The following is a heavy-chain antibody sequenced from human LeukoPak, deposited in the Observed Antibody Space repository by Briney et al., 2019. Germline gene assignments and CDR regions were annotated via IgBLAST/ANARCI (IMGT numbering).Heavy chain of an antibody. J-gene: IGHJ5*01. Sequence: QAGGSLRLSCATSGFIFSTYALSWVRQAPGKGLEWASSISGSGGSTYHADSVKGRFTISRDSSKNTLYLQMNSLRAEDTAVYYCFTGGGFYYDSWGQGTLVTVSS. D-gene: IGHD3-22*01. CDR2: ISGSGGST. V-gene: IGHV3-23*01. CDR1: GFIFSTYA. CDR3: FTGGGFYYDS.